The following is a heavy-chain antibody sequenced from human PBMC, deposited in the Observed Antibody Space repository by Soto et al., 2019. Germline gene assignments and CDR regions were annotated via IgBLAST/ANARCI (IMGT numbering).Heavy chain of an antibody. Sequence: SETLSLTCTVPGGSLSSGSYYWTWIRQHPGKGLEWIGYLHASGGTYYNPSLKSRVTISIDTSKNQFSLNLISVTAADTAVYYCARDPCSGGSCYFDDLDYWGQGAQVTVSS. V-gene: IGHV4-31*03. D-gene: IGHD2-15*01. CDR2: LHASGGT. CDR1: GGSLSSGSYY. J-gene: IGHJ4*02. CDR3: ARDPCSGGSCYFDDLDY.